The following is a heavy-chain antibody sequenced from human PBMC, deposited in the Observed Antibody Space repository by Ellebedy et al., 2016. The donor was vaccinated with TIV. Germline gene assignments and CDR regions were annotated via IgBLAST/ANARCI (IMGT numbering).Heavy chain of an antibody. V-gene: IGHV5-51*01. J-gene: IGHJ4*02. CDR1: GYSFTSYW. Sequence: KVSCKGSGYSFTSYWIGWVRQMPGKGLEWMGIIYPGDSDTRYSPSFQGQVTTSADKSISTAYLQWSSLKASYTAMYYCARVFQMATINAIDYWGQGTLVTVSS. CDR2: IYPGDSDT. D-gene: IGHD5-24*01. CDR3: ARVFQMATINAIDY.